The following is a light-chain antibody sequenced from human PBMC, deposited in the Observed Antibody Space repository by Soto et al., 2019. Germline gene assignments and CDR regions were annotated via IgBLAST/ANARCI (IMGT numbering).Light chain of an antibody. J-gene: IGKJ2*01. CDR2: DAS. CDR1: QGISNL. V-gene: IGKV1-16*02. CDR3: LQHNSYPYT. Sequence: DIQMTQSPSSLSASVGDTVTITCRASQGISNLLDWFQQKPGKAPKTLIYDASSLHSGVPSKFCGSRSVTDFTLTIRSLKPEDFATYYCLQHNSYPYTFGQGTKLEIK.